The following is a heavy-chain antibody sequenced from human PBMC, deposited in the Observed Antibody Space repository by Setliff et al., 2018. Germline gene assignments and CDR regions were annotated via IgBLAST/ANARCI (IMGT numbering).Heavy chain of an antibody. CDR2: IYPDDSDA. Sequence: PGESLKISCKSSGYTFTNYWIGWVRQMPGKGLEWMGIIYPDDSDAGYSPSFRGQVTISADKSILTAFLQWTYLTASASAMYYCARATGIGWPFDYWGQGTLVTVSS. D-gene: IGHD6-13*01. CDR1: GYTFTNYW. J-gene: IGHJ4*02. V-gene: IGHV5-51*01. CDR3: ARATGIGWPFDY.